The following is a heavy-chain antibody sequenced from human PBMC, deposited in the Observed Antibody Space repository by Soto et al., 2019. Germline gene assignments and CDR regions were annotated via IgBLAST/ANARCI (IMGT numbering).Heavy chain of an antibody. D-gene: IGHD2-21*01. Sequence: QVQLVQSGAEVKKPGSSVKVSCKASGGTFSSYAISWVRQAPGQGLEWMGGIIPIFGTANYAQKFQGRVTITADESTSTADMELSSLRSEDTAVYYCARGGIPTSLIDYYYGMDVWGQGTTVTVSS. CDR2: IIPIFGTA. J-gene: IGHJ6*02. V-gene: IGHV1-69*12. CDR3: ARGGIPTSLIDYYYGMDV. CDR1: GGTFSSYA.